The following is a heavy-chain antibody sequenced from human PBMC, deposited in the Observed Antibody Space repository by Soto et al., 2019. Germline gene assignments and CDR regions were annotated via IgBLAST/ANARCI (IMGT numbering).Heavy chain of an antibody. V-gene: IGHV3-30*03. Sequence: LRLCCAASRFIFSNTRMQWVRQTPPRGLESVAFMSYDGSDTFYADSVKGRFTISRDNSKNTLFLHMSNLRAEDTAMYHCTIVRVADSALDHWGQGTLVTVSS. CDR2: MSYDGSDT. D-gene: IGHD3-10*02. J-gene: IGHJ4*02. CDR1: RFIFSNTR. CDR3: TIVRVADSALDH.